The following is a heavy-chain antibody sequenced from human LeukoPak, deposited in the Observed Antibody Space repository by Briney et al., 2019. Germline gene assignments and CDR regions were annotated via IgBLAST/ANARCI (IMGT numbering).Heavy chain of an antibody. D-gene: IGHD3-9*01. CDR1: GASISSSYW. Sequence: PSETLSLTCAGASISSSYWWSWVRQPPGKGLGWIGEIYHSGSTNYNPSLKTRVAISVDKSKNLFSLRLSSVTAADTAVYYCSRGAHYDVLTGSYSGNAFDVWGQGTMVTVSS. J-gene: IGHJ3*01. CDR2: IYHSGST. CDR3: SRGAHYDVLTGSYSGNAFDV. V-gene: IGHV4-4*02.